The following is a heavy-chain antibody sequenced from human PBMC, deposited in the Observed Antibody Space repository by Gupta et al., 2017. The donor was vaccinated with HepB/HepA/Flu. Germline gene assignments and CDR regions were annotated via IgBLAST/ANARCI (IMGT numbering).Heavy chain of an antibody. D-gene: IGHD6-13*01. CDR3: AKDMFPGYSSSSADY. CDR1: GFTFDDYA. CDR2: ISWNSGSI. J-gene: IGHJ4*02. V-gene: IGHV3-9*03. Sequence: EVQLVESGGGLVQPGRSLRLSCAASGFTFDDYAMHWVRQAPGKGLEWVSGISWNSGSIGYADSVKGRFTISRDNAKNSLYLQMNSLRAEDMALYYCAKDMFPGYSSSSADYWGQGTLVTVSS.